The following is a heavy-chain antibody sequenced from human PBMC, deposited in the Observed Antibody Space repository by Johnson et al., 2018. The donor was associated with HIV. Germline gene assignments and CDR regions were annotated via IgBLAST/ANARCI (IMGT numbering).Heavy chain of an antibody. CDR3: AKCIWGSSLIDAFDI. J-gene: IGHJ3*02. D-gene: IGHD6-13*01. Sequence: QVQLVESGGGVVQPGRSLRLFCAVSGFTFNTYTMHWVRQAPGKGLEWVAVISYDGSNKYYADSVKGRFTISRDNSKNTLYLQMNSLRAEDTAVYYFAKCIWGSSLIDAFDIWGQGTMVTVSS. CDR2: ISYDGSNK. CDR1: GFTFNTYT. V-gene: IGHV3-30*04.